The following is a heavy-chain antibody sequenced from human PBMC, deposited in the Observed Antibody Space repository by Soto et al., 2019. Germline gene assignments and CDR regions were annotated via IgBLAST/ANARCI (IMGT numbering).Heavy chain of an antibody. J-gene: IGHJ4*02. V-gene: IGHV1-3*01. D-gene: IGHD3-22*01. CDR3: ARLGEDYYDSSGYNYYFDY. Sequence: ASVKVSCKASGYTFTSYAMHWVRQAPGQRLEWMGWINAGNGITKYSQKFQGRVTITRDTSASTAYMELSSLRSEDTAVYYCARLGEDYYDSSGYNYYFDYWGQGTLVTVSS. CDR2: INAGNGIT. CDR1: GYTFTSYA.